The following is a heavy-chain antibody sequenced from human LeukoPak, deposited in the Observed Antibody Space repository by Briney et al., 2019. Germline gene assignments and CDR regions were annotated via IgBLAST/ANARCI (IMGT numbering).Heavy chain of an antibody. V-gene: IGHV4-34*01. CDR3: ARVHYGSGSDFDY. CDR1: GGSFSGYY. D-gene: IGHD3-10*01. J-gene: IGHJ4*02. CDR2: INHSGST. Sequence: PSETLSLTCAVYGGSFSGYYWSWIRQPPGKGLGWIGEINHSGSTNYNPSLKSRVTISVDTSKNQFSLKLSSVTAADTAVYYCARVHYGSGSDFDYWGQGTLVTVSS.